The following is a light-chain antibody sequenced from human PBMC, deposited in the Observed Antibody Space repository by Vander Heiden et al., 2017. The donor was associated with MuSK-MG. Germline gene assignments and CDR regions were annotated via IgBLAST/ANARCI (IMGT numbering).Light chain of an antibody. Sequence: EIVVTASPATVSVSPGERATLSCRASPSVSSNLEWYQQKPGLAPRLLIYRAANSVNAMPDRFSGSRYVTEFTLTSSRRLFEDLATSYGHHDNNWFTFGGGTKVEIK. CDR2: RAA. CDR1: PSVSSN. CDR3: HHDNNWFT. J-gene: IGKJ4*01. V-gene: IGKV3-15*01.